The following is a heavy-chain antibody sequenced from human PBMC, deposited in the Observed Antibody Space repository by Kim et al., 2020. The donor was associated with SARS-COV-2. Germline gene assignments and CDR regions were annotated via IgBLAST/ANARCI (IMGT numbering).Heavy chain of an antibody. CDR2: ISHSGNT. D-gene: IGHD1-26*01. J-gene: IGHJ5*02. CDR3: ARLDYDIGGYYWFDP. V-gene: IGHV4-4*02. CDR1: GGSISSGTW. Sequence: SETLSLTCGVSGGSISSGTWWSWVRQPPGTGLEWLGEISHSGNTNYNPSLRSRVTISVDKSKNHFSLSLNSVTAADTAVYYCARLDYDIGGYYWFDPWGQGTLVTVSS.